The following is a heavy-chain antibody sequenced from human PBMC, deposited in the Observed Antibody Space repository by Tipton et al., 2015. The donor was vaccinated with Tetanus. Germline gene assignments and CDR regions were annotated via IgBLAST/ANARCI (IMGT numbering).Heavy chain of an antibody. CDR3: ARVRGPLIQLWYYFDY. D-gene: IGHD5-18*01. J-gene: IGHJ4*02. Sequence: QLVQSGAEVKKPGSSVKVSCKASGGTFTNYALSWVRQAPGQGLEWVGGITPIFGTTNSAPKFQGRVTITADESTNTAYMELSSLRSEDTAVYYCARVRGPLIQLWYYFDYWGQGTLVTVSS. CDR2: ITPIFGTT. V-gene: IGHV1-69*01. CDR1: GGTFTNYA.